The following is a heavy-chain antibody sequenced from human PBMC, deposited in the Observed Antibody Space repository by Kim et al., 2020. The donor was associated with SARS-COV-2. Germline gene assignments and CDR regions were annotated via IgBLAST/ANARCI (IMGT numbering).Heavy chain of an antibody. Sequence: ASVKVSGKASGYTFDTFSLYWLRQAPGQRFEGMGWINGGNGNTRYSQNFQGRVIFTRDTSATTAYMELTSLTFKDTAVYYCAREGSGSYNWLDPWGQGTLVTVSS. CDR3: AREGSGSYNWLDP. CDR2: INGGNGNT. V-gene: IGHV1-3*01. D-gene: IGHD3-10*01. CDR1: GYTFDTFS. J-gene: IGHJ5*02.